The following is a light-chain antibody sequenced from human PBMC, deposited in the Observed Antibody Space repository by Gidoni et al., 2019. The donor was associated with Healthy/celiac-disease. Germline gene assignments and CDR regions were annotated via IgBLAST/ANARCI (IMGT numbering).Light chain of an antibody. J-gene: IGKJ2*01. Sequence: DIQMTQSPSSLSASVGDRVTITCQASQDISNYLNWYQQKPGKAPKLLTYDASNLETGVPSRFSGSGSGRGFTLDITSMKRGEIAKDYGQQYDNHRNTFGQGTKVEIK. CDR1: QDISNY. V-gene: IGKV1-33*01. CDR2: DAS. CDR3: QQYDNHRNT.